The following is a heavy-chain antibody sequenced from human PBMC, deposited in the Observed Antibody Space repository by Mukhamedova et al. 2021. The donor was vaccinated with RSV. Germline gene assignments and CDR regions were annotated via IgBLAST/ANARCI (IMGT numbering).Heavy chain of an antibody. J-gene: IGHJ4*02. D-gene: IGHD3-10*01. V-gene: IGHV3-30*01. CDR2: ISYDGSNK. Sequence: GLEWVAVISYDGSNKYYADSVKGRFTISRDNSKNTLYLQMNSLRAVDTAVYYCARDFQRGFDYWGQGTLVTVSS. CDR3: ARDFQRGFDY.